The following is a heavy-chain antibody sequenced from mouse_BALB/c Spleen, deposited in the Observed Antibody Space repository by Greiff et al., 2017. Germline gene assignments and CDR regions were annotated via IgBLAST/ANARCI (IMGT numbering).Heavy chain of an antibody. CDR1: GFTFSSFG. Sequence: EVMLVESGGGLVQPGGSRNLSCAASGFTFSSFGMHWVRQAPEKGLVWVAYISSGSSTIYYADTVKGRFTISRDNPKNTLFLQMTSLRSEDTAMYYCARYDYAMDYWGQGTSVTVSS. CDR3: ARYDYAMDY. V-gene: IGHV5-17*02. J-gene: IGHJ4*01. CDR2: ISSGSSTI. D-gene: IGHD2-14*01.